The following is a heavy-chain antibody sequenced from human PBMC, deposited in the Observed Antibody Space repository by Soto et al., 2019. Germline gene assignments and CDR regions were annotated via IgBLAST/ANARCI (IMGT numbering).Heavy chain of an antibody. CDR3: AKDVCSGWAGRLVFDI. D-gene: IGHD6-19*01. V-gene: IGHV3-23*01. CDR1: GFTFSSYA. Sequence: PGGSLRLSCAASGFTFSSYAMSWVRQAPGKGLEWVSAISGSGGSTYYADSVKGRFTISRDNSKNTLYLQMNSLRAEDTAVYYCAKDVCSGWAGRLVFDIWGQGTMVTVSS. J-gene: IGHJ3*02. CDR2: ISGSGGST.